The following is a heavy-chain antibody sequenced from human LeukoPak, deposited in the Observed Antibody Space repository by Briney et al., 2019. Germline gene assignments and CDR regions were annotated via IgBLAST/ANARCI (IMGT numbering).Heavy chain of an antibody. J-gene: IGHJ4*02. V-gene: IGHV4-59*01. D-gene: IGHD7-27*01. CDR3: ASRKLGNDY. Sequence: PSETLSLTCSVSGDSITGYSWSWIRQTPGKGLEWIGYIYYNGDTHYNPSLNSRLSMSVDTPKKQFSLNLRSVIAADTAVYYCASRKLGNDYWGQGTLVTVSS. CDR1: GDSITGYS. CDR2: IYYNGDT.